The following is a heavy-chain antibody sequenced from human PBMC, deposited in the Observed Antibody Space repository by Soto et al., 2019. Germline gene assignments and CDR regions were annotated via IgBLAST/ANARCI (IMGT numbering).Heavy chain of an antibody. CDR3: AAGGTRWLHSPFDY. Sequence: QVQLLQSGAEVKKPGASVKVSCKVFGHTLTELSMHWVRQTPGRGLEWMGGFDPEDGETIFAQKFQGRVTMTEDTSTDSTYMELTSLRSEDTAVCYCAAGGTRWLHSPFDYWGQGTLVTISS. CDR1: GHTLTELS. CDR2: FDPEDGET. D-gene: IGHD1-1*01. J-gene: IGHJ4*02. V-gene: IGHV1-24*01.